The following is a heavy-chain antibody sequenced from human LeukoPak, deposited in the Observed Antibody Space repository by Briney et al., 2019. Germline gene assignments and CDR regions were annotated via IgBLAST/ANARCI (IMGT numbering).Heavy chain of an antibody. J-gene: IGHJ6*02. Sequence: VKVSCKASGYSFTGYFMQWVRQAPGQGLEWMGWINPNSGDTNYAQKFQGRVTMTRDTSISTAYMELSRLRSDDAAVYYCARRFYYAMDVWGQGTTVTVSS. V-gene: IGHV1-2*02. CDR2: INPNSGDT. D-gene: IGHD3-16*01. CDR1: GYSFTGYF. CDR3: ARRFYYAMDV.